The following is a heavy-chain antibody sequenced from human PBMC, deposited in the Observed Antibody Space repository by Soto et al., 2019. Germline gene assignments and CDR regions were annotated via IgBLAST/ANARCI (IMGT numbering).Heavy chain of an antibody. J-gene: IGHJ4*02. CDR3: VRDFRGAAAGSEFDH. V-gene: IGHV3-74*01. Sequence: EVQLAVSGGGLVLTGGSLTLSCAASGFSFVSYWRHWVRQVPGEGLAWVSRINGNADNSDYADSVKGRFTISRDNAMNRLYLQMHSLRADDTGVYYCVRDFRGAAAGSEFDHWGQGTLVTVSS. CDR2: INGNADNS. D-gene: IGHD6-13*01. CDR1: GFSFVSYW.